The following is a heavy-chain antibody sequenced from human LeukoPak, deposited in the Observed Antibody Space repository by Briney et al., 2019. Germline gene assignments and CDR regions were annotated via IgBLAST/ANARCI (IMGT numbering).Heavy chain of an antibody. D-gene: IGHD4-17*01. Sequence: GGSLRLSCAASGFTFSSYGMHWVRQAPGKGLERVAVISYDGSNKYYADSVKGRFTISRDNSKNTLYLQMNSLRAEDTAVYYCANEDYGDYVGADPEGHFDYWGQGTLVTVSS. V-gene: IGHV3-30*18. CDR2: ISYDGSNK. CDR1: GFTFSSYG. J-gene: IGHJ4*02. CDR3: ANEDYGDYVGADPEGHFDY.